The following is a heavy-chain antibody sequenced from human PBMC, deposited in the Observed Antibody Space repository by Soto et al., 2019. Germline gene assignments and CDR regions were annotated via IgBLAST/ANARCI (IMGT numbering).Heavy chain of an antibody. CDR1: GASISSYY. CDR3: ARDFYYYGSGSPLGLD. CDR2: IYTSGST. V-gene: IGHV4-4*07. D-gene: IGHD3-10*01. Sequence: ETLSLTCPVSGASISSYYWSWIRQPSGKGLEWIGRIYTSGSTNYNPSLKSRVTMSVDTSKNQFSLKLSSVTAADTAVYYCARDFYYYGSGSPLGLDWGQGTLVTVYS. J-gene: IGHJ4*02.